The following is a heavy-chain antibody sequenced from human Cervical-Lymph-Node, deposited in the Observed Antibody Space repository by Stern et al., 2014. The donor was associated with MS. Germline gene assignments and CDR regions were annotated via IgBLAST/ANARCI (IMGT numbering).Heavy chain of an antibody. D-gene: IGHD3-22*01. J-gene: IGHJ4*02. CDR2: ISSGGRSI. Sequence: EVHLVESGGGLVQPGGSLRVSCAASGFTFSSYSMTWVRQAPGQGLEWVSYISSGGRSIYYADSVKGRLTISRDNAKNSLYLQMNSLRGDDTAVYYCARGEADYYDSSGYSFDYWGQGTLVTVSS. CDR3: ARGEADYYDSSGYSFDY. V-gene: IGHV3-48*01. CDR1: GFTFSSYS.